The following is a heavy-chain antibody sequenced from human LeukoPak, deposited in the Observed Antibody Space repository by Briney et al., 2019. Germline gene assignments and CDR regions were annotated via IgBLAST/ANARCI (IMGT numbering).Heavy chain of an antibody. CDR2: TLYRPKWYN. D-gene: IGHD6-6*01. CDR3: ARESSSSTWGFDY. J-gene: IGHJ4*02. Sequence: SQTLSLNCDISGYSHSSNSAAWNWIRQPPSRGLDWPGLTLYRPKWYNDYAASVKSRVTVNPDTSKNQFSLQLNSVTPEDTAMYYCARESSSSTWGFDYWGQGTLVTVSS. V-gene: IGHV6-1*01. CDR1: GYSHSSNSAA.